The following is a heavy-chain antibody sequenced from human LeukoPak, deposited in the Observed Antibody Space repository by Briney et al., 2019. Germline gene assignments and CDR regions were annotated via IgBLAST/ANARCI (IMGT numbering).Heavy chain of an antibody. CDR2: IYSGGST. V-gene: IGHV3-66*01. CDR1: GFTVSTNY. CDR3: ARGSGSYYWFDY. D-gene: IGHD1-26*01. J-gene: IGHJ4*02. Sequence: GGSLRLSCAASGFTVSTNYMSWVRQAPGKGLEWVSVIYSGGSTYYADSVKGRFTISRDISKNTLYLQMNSLRAEDTAVYYCARGSGSYYWFDYWGQGTLVTVSS.